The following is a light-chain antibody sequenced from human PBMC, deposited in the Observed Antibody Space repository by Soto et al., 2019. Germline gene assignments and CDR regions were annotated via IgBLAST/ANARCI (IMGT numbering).Light chain of an antibody. CDR3: QQSYSSPPIT. CDR1: QSISTF. Sequence: DIQLTQSPSSLSASVGDRVTITCRASQSISTFLNWYQQKRGKAPELLIYAASNLQSGVPSRFSGSGSGTEFTLNISSLRPEDFATYYCQQSYSSPPITFGQGTRLE. J-gene: IGKJ5*01. CDR2: AAS. V-gene: IGKV1-39*01.